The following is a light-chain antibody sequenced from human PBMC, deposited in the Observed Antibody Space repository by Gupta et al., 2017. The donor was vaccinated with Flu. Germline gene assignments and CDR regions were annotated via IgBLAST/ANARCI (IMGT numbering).Light chain of an antibody. CDR3: QQDSSYPIT. J-gene: IGKJ5*01. V-gene: IGKV1-5*03. CDR1: QNINRW. CDR2: MSS. Sequence: PSTLSASVGGRVTITGRASQNINRWVAWYQLKPGKAPNLLIYMSSSLHSGVPSRISGSGSGTEFTLTISSLQPEDSATYCCQQDSSYPITFGQGTRM.